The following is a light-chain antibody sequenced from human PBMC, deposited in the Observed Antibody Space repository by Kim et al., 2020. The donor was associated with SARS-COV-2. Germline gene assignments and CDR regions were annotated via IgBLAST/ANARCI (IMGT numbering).Light chain of an antibody. CDR1: SSNIANNP. V-gene: IGLV1-44*01. J-gene: IGLJ1*01. Sequence: QSVLTHPPSASGTPGQRVTISCFGSSSNIANNPVSWYQQLPGTAPKLLIYSNNQRPSGVPDRFSGSKSGTAASLAISGLQSEDEADYYCAAWDYSLNGRVFGTGTKVTVL. CDR3: AAWDYSLNGRV. CDR2: SNN.